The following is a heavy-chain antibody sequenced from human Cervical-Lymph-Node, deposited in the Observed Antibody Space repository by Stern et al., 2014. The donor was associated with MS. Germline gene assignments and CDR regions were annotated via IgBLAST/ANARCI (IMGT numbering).Heavy chain of an antibody. V-gene: IGHV4-59*12. CDR3: AKGVGWTPDS. J-gene: IGHJ4*02. CDR2: AYYNGDT. Sequence: QVQLVESGPGLVKPSETLSLTCTVSGGSISADYWNWVRQPPGKGLEGMEYAYYNGDTSYNPSLKNRVTISVNTSKNQFSLRLTSVTAADTAVYYCAKGVGWTPDSWGQGTLVTVSS. D-gene: IGHD1-26*01. CDR1: GGSISADY.